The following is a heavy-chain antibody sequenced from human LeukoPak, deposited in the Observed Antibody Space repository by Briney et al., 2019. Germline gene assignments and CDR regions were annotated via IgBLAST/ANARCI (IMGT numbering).Heavy chain of an antibody. V-gene: IGHV4-59*12. J-gene: IGHJ5*02. D-gene: IGHD3-22*01. CDR2: IYYSGVT. CDR3: ARVDSSGRGGFDP. Sequence: SETLSLTCTVSGDSITTYYWSWIRQPPGKGLEYIGYIYYSGVTNYQPSLKGRVTMSLDTSKNQFSLQLNSVTPEDTAVYYCARVDSSGRGGFDPWGQGTLVTVSS. CDR1: GDSITTYY.